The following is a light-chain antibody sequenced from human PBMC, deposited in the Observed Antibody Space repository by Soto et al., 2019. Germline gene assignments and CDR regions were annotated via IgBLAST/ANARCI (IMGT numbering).Light chain of an antibody. J-gene: IGKJ5*01. CDR2: GAS. V-gene: IGKV3-20*01. CDR1: QSVSSNY. CDR3: QKYGYSPIT. Sequence: IVLTQSPGTLSVSAGERATLSCRAGQSVSSNYLAWYQQKPGQAPRLLIYGASSRATGIPDKLSGSGSGTDFTLTIDGLEPEDFAVYYCQKYGYSPITCGQGTRLEIK.